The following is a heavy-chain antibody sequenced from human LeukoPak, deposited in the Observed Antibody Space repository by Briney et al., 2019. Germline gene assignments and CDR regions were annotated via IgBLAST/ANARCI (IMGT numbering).Heavy chain of an antibody. CDR2: IYSGGTT. Sequence: PGGSLRLSCAASGFSLSSNFMSWVRQAPGKGLEWVSVIYSGGTTYYADSVKGRFTISRDNSKNTLSLQMNSLRAEDTGVYYCARDGYGNNYMDVWGKGSTVTVSS. D-gene: IGHD5-18*01. CDR3: ARDGYGNNYMDV. J-gene: IGHJ6*03. V-gene: IGHV3-53*01. CDR1: GFSLSSNF.